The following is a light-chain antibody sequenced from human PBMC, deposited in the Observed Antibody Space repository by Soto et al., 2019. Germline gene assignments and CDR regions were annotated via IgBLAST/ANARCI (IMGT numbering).Light chain of an antibody. J-gene: IGLJ2*01. CDR3: QSYDSSLSISV. Sequence: QSVLTRPPSVSGAPGQRVSISCTGTSSNIGAGYDVHWYQHLPGTAPKLLIFGDINRPSGVPDRFSGSKSGTSASLAITGLQAEDEADYYCQSYDSSLSISVFGGGTKVTVL. CDR1: SSNIGAGYD. CDR2: GDI. V-gene: IGLV1-40*01.